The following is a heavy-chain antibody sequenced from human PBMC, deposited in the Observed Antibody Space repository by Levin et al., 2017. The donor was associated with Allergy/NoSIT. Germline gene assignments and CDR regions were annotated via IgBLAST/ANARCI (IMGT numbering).Heavy chain of an antibody. V-gene: IGHV3-15*01. CDR3: TTDAGYTYGPGTVDY. CDR1: GFTFSNAW. D-gene: IGHD5-18*01. CDR2: IKSKTDGATT. J-gene: IGHJ4*02. Sequence: LSLTCAASGFTFSNAWMSWVRQAPGKGLEWVGRIKSKTDGATTDYAAPVKGRFTISRDDSKNTLYLQMNSLKTEDTAVYYCTTDAGYTYGPGTVDYWGQGTLITVSS.